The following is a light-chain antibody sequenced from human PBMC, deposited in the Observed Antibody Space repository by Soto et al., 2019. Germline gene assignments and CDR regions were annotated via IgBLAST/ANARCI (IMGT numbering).Light chain of an antibody. CDR1: QSNSSY. Sequence: DIQMTQSPSSLSASVGDRVTITCRASQSNSSYLNWYQQKPGKAPKLLIYAASSLQSGVPSRFSGSGSGTDFTLTISSLQHEDFATYYCQQSYSTPWTFGQGTKVEIK. CDR2: AAS. V-gene: IGKV1-39*01. CDR3: QQSYSTPWT. J-gene: IGKJ1*01.